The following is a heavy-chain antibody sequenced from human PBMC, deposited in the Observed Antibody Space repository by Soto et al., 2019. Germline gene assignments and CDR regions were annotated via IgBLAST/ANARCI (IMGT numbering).Heavy chain of an antibody. Sequence: EVQLVESGGGLVKPGGSLRLSCAASGFTFSSYSMNWVRKAPGKGLEWVSSISSSSSYIYYADSVKGRFTICRDNAKNSLYLQMNSLRAEDTAVYYCARDRRPGGIAARPDYFDYWGQGTLVTVSS. CDR3: ARDRRPGGIAARPDYFDY. J-gene: IGHJ4*02. CDR1: GFTFSSYS. D-gene: IGHD6-6*01. CDR2: ISSSSSYI. V-gene: IGHV3-21*01.